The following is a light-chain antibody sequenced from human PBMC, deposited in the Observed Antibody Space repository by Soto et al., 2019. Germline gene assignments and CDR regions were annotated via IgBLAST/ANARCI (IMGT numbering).Light chain of an antibody. V-gene: IGKV1-5*03. CDR3: QHYDSYSEA. Sequence: QMTQSPSTLSGSVGGRVTITCRASQPISSWLAWYQQKPGKAPKLLIYKASTLKSGVPSRFSDIGSGTELTITLSSLQPDDGETDYGQHYDSYSEAFGQGTKVDIK. J-gene: IGKJ1*01. CDR1: QPISSW. CDR2: KAS.